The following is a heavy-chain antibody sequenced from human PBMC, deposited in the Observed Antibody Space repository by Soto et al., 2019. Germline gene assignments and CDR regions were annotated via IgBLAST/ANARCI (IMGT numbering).Heavy chain of an antibody. CDR2: ISSSSSYI. CDR3: ARGTYYYDSSVDYGY. Sequence: EVQLVESGGGLVKPGGSLRLSCAASGFTFSSYSMNWVRQAPGKGLEWVSSISSSSSYIYYADSVKGRFTISRDNAKDSLYLQMNSLRAEDTAVYYCARGTYYYDSSVDYGYWGQGTLVTVSS. D-gene: IGHD3-22*01. CDR1: GFTFSSYS. V-gene: IGHV3-21*01. J-gene: IGHJ4*02.